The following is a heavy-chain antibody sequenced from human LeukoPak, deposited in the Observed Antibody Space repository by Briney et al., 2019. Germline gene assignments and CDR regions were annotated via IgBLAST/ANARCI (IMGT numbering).Heavy chain of an antibody. J-gene: IGHJ4*02. D-gene: IGHD3-9*01. CDR3: ARRYFDWLSPSNSHFDY. Sequence: SQTLSLTCTDSGGSISSGGYYWSWIRQSPGKGLEWIGYIYHSGSTYYNPSLKSRVTISVDRSKNQFSLKLSSVTAADTAVYYCARRYFDWLSPSNSHFDYWGQGTLVTVSS. CDR1: GGSISSGGYY. CDR2: IYHSGST. V-gene: IGHV4-30-2*06.